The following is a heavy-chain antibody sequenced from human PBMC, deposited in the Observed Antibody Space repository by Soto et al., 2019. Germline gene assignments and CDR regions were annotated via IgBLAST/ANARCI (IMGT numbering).Heavy chain of an antibody. CDR1: GFTFSDYY. CDR2: ISSSGSTI. J-gene: IGHJ6*02. Sequence: QVQLVESGGGLVKPGGSLRLSCAASGFTFSDYYMSWIRQAPGKGLEWVSYISSSGSTIYYADSVKGRFTISRDNAKNALYLQMNSLRAEDTAVYYCAQLGDYESYYYYGMDVWGQGTTVTVSS. CDR3: AQLGDYESYYYYGMDV. D-gene: IGHD4-17*01. V-gene: IGHV3-11*01.